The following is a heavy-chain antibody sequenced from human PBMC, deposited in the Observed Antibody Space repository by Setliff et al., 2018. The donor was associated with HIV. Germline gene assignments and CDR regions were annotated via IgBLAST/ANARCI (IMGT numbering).Heavy chain of an antibody. D-gene: IGHD1-20*01. V-gene: IGHV4-59*01. Sequence: LSLTCTVSDDFITSYYWSWIRQPPGKGLEWIGYIYYSGSTNYNPSLKSRVTISLDMSTSQFSPRLSSVTAADTAVYYCARAVYYFDFWGQGTLVTVSS. CDR1: DDFITSYY. CDR2: IYYSGST. CDR3: ARAVYYFDF. J-gene: IGHJ4*02.